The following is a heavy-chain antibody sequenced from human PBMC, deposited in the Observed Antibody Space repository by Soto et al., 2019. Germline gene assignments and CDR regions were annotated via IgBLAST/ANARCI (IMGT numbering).Heavy chain of an antibody. CDR3: ARDGPYYDILTGYYYYYGMDV. D-gene: IGHD3-9*01. CDR1: GGSISSSNW. CDR2: IYHSGST. Sequence: SETLSLTCAVSGGSISSSNWWSWVRQPPGKGLEWIGEIYHSGSTNYNPSLKSRVTISVDKSKNQFSLKLSSVTAADTAVYYCARDGPYYDILTGYYYYYGMDVWGQGTTVTVSS. V-gene: IGHV4-4*02. J-gene: IGHJ6*02.